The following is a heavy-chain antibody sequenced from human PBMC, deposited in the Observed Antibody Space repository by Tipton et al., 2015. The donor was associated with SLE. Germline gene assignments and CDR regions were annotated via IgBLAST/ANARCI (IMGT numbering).Heavy chain of an antibody. Sequence: TLSLTCTVSGRSLSNSYWSWFRQTPGKGLEWIGYVYTSGSTNYNPSLKSRVTISVDTSKNQVSLKLNSVTAADTAVYYCARGKTRVEYWGQGTLVTVSS. CDR3: ARGKTRVEY. D-gene: IGHD1-14*01. J-gene: IGHJ4*02. V-gene: IGHV4-4*08. CDR1: GRSLSNSY. CDR2: VYTSGST.